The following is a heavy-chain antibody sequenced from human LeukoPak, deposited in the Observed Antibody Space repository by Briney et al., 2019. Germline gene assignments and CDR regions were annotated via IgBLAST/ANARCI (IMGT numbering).Heavy chain of an antibody. J-gene: IGHJ4*02. CDR3: ARAYYDSNRLYFDY. V-gene: IGHV1-2*02. CDR1: GYTFTGYY. D-gene: IGHD3-22*01. CDR2: INPNSGGT. Sequence: GASVKVSCKASGYTFTGYYMHWVRQAPGQGLEWMGWINPNSGGTNYAQKFQGRVTMTRDTSISTAYMELSRLRSDDTAVYYCARAYYDSNRLYFDYWGQGTLVTVSS.